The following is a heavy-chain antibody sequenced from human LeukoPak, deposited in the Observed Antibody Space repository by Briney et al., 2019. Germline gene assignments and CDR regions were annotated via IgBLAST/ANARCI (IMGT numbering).Heavy chain of an antibody. CDR3: ARVEGGPPNWFDP. CDR1: GFTFSSYA. D-gene: IGHD2-15*01. V-gene: IGHV3-53*01. CDR2: IYSGGST. J-gene: IGHJ5*02. Sequence: PGGSLRLSCAASGFTFSSYAMSWVRQAPGKGLEWVSVIYSGGSTYYADSVKGRFTISRDNSKNTLYLQMNSLRAEDTAVYYCARVEGGPPNWFDPWGQGTLVTVSS.